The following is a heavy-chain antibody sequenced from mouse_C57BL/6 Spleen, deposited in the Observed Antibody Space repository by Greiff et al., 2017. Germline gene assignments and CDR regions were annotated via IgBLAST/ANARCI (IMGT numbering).Heavy chain of an antibody. D-gene: IGHD2-4*01. Sequence: EVKLQESGAELVRPGASVKLSCTASGFNIKDYYMHWVKQRPEQGLEWIGRIDPEDGDTEYAPKFQGKATMTADTSSNTAYLQLSSLTSEDTAVYYCTTGDYDEGTWFAYWGQGTLVTVSA. V-gene: IGHV14-1*01. CDR3: TTGDYDEGTWFAY. CDR1: GFNIKDYY. J-gene: IGHJ3*01. CDR2: IDPEDGDT.